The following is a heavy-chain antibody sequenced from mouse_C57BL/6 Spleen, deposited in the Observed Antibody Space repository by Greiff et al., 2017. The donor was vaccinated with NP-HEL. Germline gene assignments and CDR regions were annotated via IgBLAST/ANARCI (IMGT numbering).Heavy chain of an antibody. CDR3: ARRSYYDYAVGYFDV. J-gene: IGHJ1*03. CDR2: INPNNGGT. D-gene: IGHD2-4*01. V-gene: IGHV1-18*01. CDR1: GYTFTDYN. Sequence: VQLQQSGPELVKPGASVKIPCKASGYTFTDYNMDWVKQSHGKSLEWIGDINPNNGGTIYNQKFKGKATLTVDKSSSTAYMELRSLTSEDTAVYYCARRSYYDYAVGYFDVWGTGTTVTVSS.